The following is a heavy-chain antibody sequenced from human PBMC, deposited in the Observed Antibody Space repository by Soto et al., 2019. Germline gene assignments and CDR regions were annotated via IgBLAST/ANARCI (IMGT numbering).Heavy chain of an antibody. CDR2: IYYSGST. J-gene: IGHJ5*02. V-gene: IGHV4-39*01. CDR1: GGSISSSSYY. Sequence: PSETLSLTCTVSGGSISSSSYYWGWIRQPPGKGLEWIGSIYYSGSTYYNPSLKSRVTISVDTSKNQFSLKLSSVTAADTAVYYCARPRDSSGYYLNWFDPWGQGTLVTVSS. D-gene: IGHD3-22*01. CDR3: ARPRDSSGYYLNWFDP.